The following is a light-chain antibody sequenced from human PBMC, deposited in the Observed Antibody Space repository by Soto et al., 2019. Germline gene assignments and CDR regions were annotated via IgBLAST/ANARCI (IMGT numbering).Light chain of an antibody. CDR2: AAS. CDR1: QSISSY. J-gene: IGKJ2*01. CDR3: QQSYSTPPYT. V-gene: IGKV1-39*01. Sequence: DIQITQSPSSLSAYVGYRVTNTFRAIQSISSYLNWCQQKPGKAPKLLIYAASSLQSGVPSRFSGSGSGTDFTLTISSLQPEDFATYYCQQSYSTPPYTFGKGTKVDNK.